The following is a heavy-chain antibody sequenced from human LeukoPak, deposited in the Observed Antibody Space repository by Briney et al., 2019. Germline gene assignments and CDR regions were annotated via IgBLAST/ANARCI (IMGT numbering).Heavy chain of an antibody. D-gene: IGHD2-2*03. Sequence: PGGSLRLSCAASGFTFINNWMSWVRQAPGKGLEWVACIKGDGSENYYANSVKGRLTISRDNAKNSLSLQMNSLRAEDMAVYYCARDESWIFDYWGQGTQVTVSS. CDR1: GFTFINNW. CDR3: ARDESWIFDY. CDR2: IKGDGSEN. J-gene: IGHJ4*02. V-gene: IGHV3-7*01.